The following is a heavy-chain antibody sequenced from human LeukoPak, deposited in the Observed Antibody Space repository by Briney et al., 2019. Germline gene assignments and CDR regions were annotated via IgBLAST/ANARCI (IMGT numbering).Heavy chain of an antibody. CDR2: IKQDGNEK. J-gene: IGHJ6*03. V-gene: IGHV3-7*01. Sequence: QSGGSLRLSCAASGFAFNTYSMNWVRQAPGKGLEWVANIKQDGNEKYYVDSVKGRFTISRDNAKNSLYLQMNSLRAEDTAVYYCARDGSSSVLKYIDWSGYLYYYFMDVWGKGTTVTISS. D-gene: IGHD3-9*01. CDR1: GFAFNTYS. CDR3: ARDGSSSVLKYIDWSGYLYYYFMDV.